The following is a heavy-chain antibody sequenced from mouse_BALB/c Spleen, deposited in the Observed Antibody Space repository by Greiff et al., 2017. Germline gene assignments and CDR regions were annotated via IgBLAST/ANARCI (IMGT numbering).Heavy chain of an antibody. J-gene: IGHJ1*01. CDR2: IYPGDGDT. CDR3: ARGGSRRYFDV. CDR1: GYAFSSYW. Sequence: QVQLQQPGAELVRPGSSVKISCKASGYAFSSYWMNWVKQRPGQGLEWIGQIYPGDGDTNYNGKFKGKATLTADKSSSTAYMQLSSLTSEDSAVYFCARGGSRRYFDVWGAGTTVTVSS. V-gene: IGHV1-80*01. D-gene: IGHD1-1*01.